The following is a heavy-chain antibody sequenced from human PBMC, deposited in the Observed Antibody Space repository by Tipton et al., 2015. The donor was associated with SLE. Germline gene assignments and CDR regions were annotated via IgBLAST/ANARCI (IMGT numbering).Heavy chain of an antibody. CDR2: ISSSGSTI. J-gene: IGHJ4*02. Sequence: SLRLSCAASGFTFSSYEMNWVRQAPGQGLEWVSYISSSGSTIYYADSVKGRFTISRDNAKNSLYLQINSLRAEDTAVYYCARSSYYGLGSPDCWGQGTLVTVSS. CDR1: GFTFSSYE. CDR3: ARSSYYGLGSPDC. V-gene: IGHV3-48*03. D-gene: IGHD3-10*01.